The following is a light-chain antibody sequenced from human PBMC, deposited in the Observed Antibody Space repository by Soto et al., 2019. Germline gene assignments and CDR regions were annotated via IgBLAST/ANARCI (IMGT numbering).Light chain of an antibody. CDR3: QQYGSSPRT. CDR2: GAS. CDR1: QSVRSSY. Sequence: EIVLTQSPGTLSLSPGERATLSCRASQSVRSSYFAWYQQKPGQGPRLLIYGASTRATGIPARFSGSGSGTEFTLTISRLEPEDFAVYYCQQYGSSPRTFGQGTKVDIK. V-gene: IGKV3-20*01. J-gene: IGKJ1*01.